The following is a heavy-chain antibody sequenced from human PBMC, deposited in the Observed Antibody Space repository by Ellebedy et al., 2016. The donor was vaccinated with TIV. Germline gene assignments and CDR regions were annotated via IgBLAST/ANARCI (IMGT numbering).Heavy chain of an antibody. V-gene: IGHV3-7*01. CDR1: GFTFSSYW. CDR3: ARRATDYYYYGMDV. CDR2: IKQDGSEK. J-gene: IGHJ6*02. Sequence: GESLKISCAASGFTFSSYWMSWVRQAPGKGLEWVANIKQDGSEKYYVDSVKGRFTISRDNAKNSLYLQMNSLRAEDTAVYYCARRATDYYYYGMDVWGQGTTVTVSS.